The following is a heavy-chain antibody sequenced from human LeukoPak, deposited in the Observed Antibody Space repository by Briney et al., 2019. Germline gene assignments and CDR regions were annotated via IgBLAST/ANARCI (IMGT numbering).Heavy chain of an antibody. J-gene: IGHJ4*02. V-gene: IGHV3-48*01. CDR1: GFTFSSYS. CDR3: AREHTTGWYDY. Sequence: GGSLRLSCAASGFTFSSYSMNWVRQAPGKGLEWVSYISSSSSTIYYADSVKGRFTISRDNAKNSLYLQMNSLRAEDTALYYCAREHTTGWYDYWGQGTLVTVSS. CDR2: ISSSSSTI. D-gene: IGHD6-19*01.